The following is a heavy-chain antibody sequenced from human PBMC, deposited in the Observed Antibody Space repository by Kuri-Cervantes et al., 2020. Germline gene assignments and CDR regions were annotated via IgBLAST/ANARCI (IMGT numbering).Heavy chain of an antibody. CDR2: INPSGGST. V-gene: IGHV1-46*01. D-gene: IGHD3-22*01. J-gene: IGHJ4*02. CDR1: GYTFTSYY. Sequence: ASVKVSCKASGYTFTSYYMHWVRQAPGQGLEWMGIINPSGGSTSYAQKFQGRVTMTRDTSTSTVYMELSSLRSEDTAVYYCARDKGIYDPSGVRGYYFDYWGQGTLVTVSS. CDR3: ARDKGIYDPSGVRGYYFDY.